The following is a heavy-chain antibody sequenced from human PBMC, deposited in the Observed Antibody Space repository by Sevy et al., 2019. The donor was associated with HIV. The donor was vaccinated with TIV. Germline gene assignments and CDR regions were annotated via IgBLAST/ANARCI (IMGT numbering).Heavy chain of an antibody. CDR2: IKSKTDGGTA. CDR3: ARSSLVVAGSYGMDV. V-gene: IGHV3-15*01. D-gene: IGHD6-19*01. Sequence: GGSLRLSCAASGFTFNYAWMSWVRQAPGKGLEWVGRIKSKTDGGTADYAAHVKGRFTISRDDSENTLYLQMNSLRAEDTAVYYCARSSLVVAGSYGMDVWGQGTTVTVSS. CDR1: GFTFNYAW. J-gene: IGHJ6*02.